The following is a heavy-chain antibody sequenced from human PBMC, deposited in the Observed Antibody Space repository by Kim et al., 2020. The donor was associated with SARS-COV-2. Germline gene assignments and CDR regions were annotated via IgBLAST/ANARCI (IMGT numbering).Heavy chain of an antibody. CDR3: ARDRRIAVAGTSLDY. V-gene: IGHV6-1*01. D-gene: IGHD6-19*01. J-gene: IGHJ4*02. Sequence: VSVKSRITINPDTSKTQFSLQLNSVTPEDTAVYYCARDRRIAVAGTSLDYWGQGTLVTVSS.